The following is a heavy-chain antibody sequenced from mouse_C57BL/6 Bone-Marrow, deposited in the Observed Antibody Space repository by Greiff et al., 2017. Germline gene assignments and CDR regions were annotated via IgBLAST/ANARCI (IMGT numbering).Heavy chain of an antibody. V-gene: IGHV1-82*01. CDR1: GYAFSSSW. Sequence: QVQLQQSGPELVKPGASVKISCKASGYAFSSSWMNWVKQRPGKGLEWIGRIYPGDGDTNYNEKFKSKATLTVDTSSSTAYMQLSSLTSEDSAVYYWARRGHSNFFWGQGTTLTVSS. D-gene: IGHD2-5*01. CDR2: IYPGDGDT. CDR3: ARRGHSNFF. J-gene: IGHJ2*01.